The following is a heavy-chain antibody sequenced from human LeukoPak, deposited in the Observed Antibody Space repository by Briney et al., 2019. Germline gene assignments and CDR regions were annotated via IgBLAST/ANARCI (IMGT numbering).Heavy chain of an antibody. CDR2: ISYDGSNK. CDR1: GFTFSSYG. Sequence: PGGSLRLSCAASGFTFSSYGMHWVRQAPGKGLEWVAVISYDGSNKYYADSVKGRLTISRDNSKNTLYLQMNSLRAEDTAVYYCAKLYCSGGSCYSAPDYWGQGTLVTVSS. J-gene: IGHJ4*02. CDR3: AKLYCSGGSCYSAPDY. D-gene: IGHD2-15*01. V-gene: IGHV3-30*18.